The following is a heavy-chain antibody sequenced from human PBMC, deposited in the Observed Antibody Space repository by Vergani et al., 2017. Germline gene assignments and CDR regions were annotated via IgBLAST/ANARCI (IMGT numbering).Heavy chain of an antibody. CDR1: GYSISSGYY. D-gene: IGHD2-21*02. CDR3: ARDLFSVVTGGPYXFDP. CDR2: IYHSGST. V-gene: IGHV4-38-2*02. Sequence: QVQLQESGPGLVKPSETLSLTCTVSGYSISSGYYWGWIRQPPGKGLEWIGSIYHSGSTYYNPSLTSRVTISVDTSKNQFSLKLSSVTAADTAVYYCARDLFSVVTGGPYXFDPWGQGTLVTVSS. J-gene: IGHJ5*02.